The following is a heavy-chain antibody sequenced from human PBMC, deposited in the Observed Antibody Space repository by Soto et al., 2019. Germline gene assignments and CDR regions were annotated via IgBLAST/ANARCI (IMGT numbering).Heavy chain of an antibody. D-gene: IGHD1-26*01. CDR2: INHSGST. CDR3: ARSGASANLYYYYYYMDV. Sequence: SETLSLTCAVYGGSFSGYYWSWIRQPPGKGLEWIGEINHSGSTNYNPSLKSRVTISVDTSKNQFSLKLSSVTAADTAVYYCARSGASANLYYYYYYMDVWGKGTTVTVSS. CDR1: GGSFSGYY. V-gene: IGHV4-34*01. J-gene: IGHJ6*03.